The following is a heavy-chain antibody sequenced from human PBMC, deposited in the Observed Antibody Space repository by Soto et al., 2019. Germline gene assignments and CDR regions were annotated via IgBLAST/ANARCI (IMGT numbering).Heavy chain of an antibody. J-gene: IGHJ4*02. CDR2: IYYSGGT. V-gene: IGHV4-30-4*01. Sequence: QVQLQESGPGLVEPSQTLSLICSVSGDSISSVDYYWTWIRQPPGKGLEWIGYIYYSGGTYLNPSLKSRLILSLDTSNNKFSLNLNFVTAADTAVYYCARALGFESSGFDHWGQGTLVTVSS. CDR1: GDSISSVDYY. D-gene: IGHD3-22*01. CDR3: ARALGFESSGFDH.